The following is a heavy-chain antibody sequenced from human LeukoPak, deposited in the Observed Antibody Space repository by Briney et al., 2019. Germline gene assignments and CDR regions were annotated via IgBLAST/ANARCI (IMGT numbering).Heavy chain of an antibody. D-gene: IGHD3-10*01. J-gene: IGHJ5*02. CDR3: ARGRVTMVRGRWFDP. CDR1: GGSFSGYC. V-gene: IGHV4-34*01. CDR2: INHSGST. Sequence: PSETLSLTCAVYGGSFSGYCWSWIRQPPGKGLEWIGEINHSGSTNYNPSLKSRVTISVDTSKNQFSLKLSSVTAADTAVYYCARGRVTMVRGRWFDPWGQGTLVTVSS.